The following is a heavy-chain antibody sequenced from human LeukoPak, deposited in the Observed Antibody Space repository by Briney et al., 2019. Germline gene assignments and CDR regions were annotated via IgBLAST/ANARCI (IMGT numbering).Heavy chain of an antibody. CDR3: ARGFYSASSFDY. CDR1: GYTFTSYY. V-gene: IGHV1-46*01. D-gene: IGHD2-21*01. J-gene: IGHJ4*02. Sequence: ASVKVSCKASGYTFTSYYMHWVRQAPGQGLEWMGIINPSGGSTSYAQKFQGRVTISVDTSKNQLSLKLSSVTAADTAVYYCARGFYSASSFDYWGQGTLVTVSS. CDR2: INPSGGST.